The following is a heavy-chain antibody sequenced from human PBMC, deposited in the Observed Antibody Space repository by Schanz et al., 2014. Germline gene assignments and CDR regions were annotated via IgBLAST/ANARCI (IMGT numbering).Heavy chain of an antibody. D-gene: IGHD3-9*01. V-gene: IGHV1-18*01. CDR3: ATGKGDILTGRY. Sequence: QVQLVQSGAEVRKPGASVKVSCKASGYTFISYGISWVRQAPGQGLEWLGWITAYNGDTNYALKLQGRVTMTTDTSTGTAYMELSSLRSEDTAVYYCATGKGDILTGRYWGQGTLVTVSS. J-gene: IGHJ4*02. CDR2: ITAYNGDT. CDR1: GYTFISYG.